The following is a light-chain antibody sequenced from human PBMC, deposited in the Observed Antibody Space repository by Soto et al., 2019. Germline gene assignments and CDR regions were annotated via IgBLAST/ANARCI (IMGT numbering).Light chain of an antibody. J-gene: IGKJ1*01. Sequence: DIQMTQSPSSLSASVGDRVSITCRASQDIATFLAWYQHKPGKVPTLLIYAASTLQSGVPSRFSGSASGTDFTLTISSLQPEDVATYYCQKYNRPPRTFGQGTKVEV. CDR2: AAS. V-gene: IGKV1-27*01. CDR3: QKYNRPPRT. CDR1: QDIATF.